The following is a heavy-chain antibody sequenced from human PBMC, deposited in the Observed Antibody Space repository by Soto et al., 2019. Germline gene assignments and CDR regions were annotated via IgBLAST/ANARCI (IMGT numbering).Heavy chain of an antibody. CDR1: GYTFTSYG. CDR3: LGGNSNFDY. J-gene: IGHJ4*02. V-gene: IGHV1-69*13. D-gene: IGHD2-21*02. CDR2: IIPIFGTA. Sequence: SVKVSCKASGYTFTSYGISWVRQAPGQGLEWMGGIIPIFGTANYAQKFQGRVTITADESTSAAYMELSSLRSEDTAVYYCLGGNSNFDYWGQGTLVTAPQ.